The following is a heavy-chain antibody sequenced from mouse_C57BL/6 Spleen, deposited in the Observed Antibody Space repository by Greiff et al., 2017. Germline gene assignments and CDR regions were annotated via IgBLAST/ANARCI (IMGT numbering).Heavy chain of an antibody. CDR2: IHPNSGST. CDR1: GYTFTSYW. V-gene: IGHV1-64*01. Sequence: VQLQQPGAELVKPGASVKLSCKASGYTFTSYWMHWVKQRPGQGLEWIGMIHPNSGSTNYNEKFKSKATLAVDKSSRTAYMQRSSLTSEDSAVYCCARCGDGYYDYFDDWGKGTTVTVSS. CDR3: ARCGDGYYDYFDD. D-gene: IGHD2-3*01. J-gene: IGHJ1*03.